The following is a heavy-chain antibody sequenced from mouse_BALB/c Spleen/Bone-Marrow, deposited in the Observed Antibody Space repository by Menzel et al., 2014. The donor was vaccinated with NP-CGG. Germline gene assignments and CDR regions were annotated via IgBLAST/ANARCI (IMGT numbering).Heavy chain of an antibody. CDR2: INSNGGST. V-gene: IGHV5-6-3*01. CDR3: ARENYRYFYAMDY. D-gene: IGHD2-14*01. Sequence: VQLKESGGGLVQPGGSLKLSCAASGFTFSNYGMSWVRQTPDKRLELVATINSNGGSTYYPDSVKGRFTISRDNAKNTLYLQMSSLKSEHTAMYYCARENYRYFYAMDYWGQGTSVTVPS. J-gene: IGHJ4*01. CDR1: GFTFSNYG.